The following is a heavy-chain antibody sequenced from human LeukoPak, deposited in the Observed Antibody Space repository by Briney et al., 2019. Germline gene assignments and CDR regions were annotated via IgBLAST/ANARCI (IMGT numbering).Heavy chain of an antibody. D-gene: IGHD3-16*01. CDR1: KFTFSSYG. Sequence: GGSLRLSCAASKFTFSSYGMHWVRQAPGKGLEWVAFIRYDESNEYYADSVKGRFTISRDNSKNTLYLQMNSLRADDTAVYYCVKDSSWMGEYYFDYWGQGTLVTVSS. V-gene: IGHV3-30*02. CDR2: IRYDESNE. J-gene: IGHJ4*02. CDR3: VKDSSWMGEYYFDY.